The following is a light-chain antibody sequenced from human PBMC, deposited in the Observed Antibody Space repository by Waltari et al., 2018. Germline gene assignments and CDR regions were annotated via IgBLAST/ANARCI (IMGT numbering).Light chain of an antibody. CDR1: SIGSKG. V-gene: IGLV3-21*04. J-gene: IGLJ2*01. CDR2: YDS. Sequence: SYVLTQQPSVSVAPGKTDRISCGGNSIGSKGVHRYQQKPGEDPAVVIYYDSDGPSGIPERFSASNSVNTATLTISMVEAGYESDYYCQVWDSSSVHVVFGGGTKLTVL. CDR3: QVWDSSSVHVV.